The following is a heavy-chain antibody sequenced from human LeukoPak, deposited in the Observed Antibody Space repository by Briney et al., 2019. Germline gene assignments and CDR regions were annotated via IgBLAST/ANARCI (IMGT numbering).Heavy chain of an antibody. V-gene: IGHV4-31*03. D-gene: IGHD3-3*01. J-gene: IGHJ5*02. CDR1: GGSISSGGYY. CDR2: IYYSGST. CDR3: ARVPSDFWSGYYTNWFDP. Sequence: TLSLTCXVSGGSISSGGYYWSWIRQHPGKGLEWIGYIYYSGSTYYNPSLKSRVTISVDTSKNQFSLKLSSVTAADTAVYYCARVPSDFWSGYYTNWFDPWGQGTLVTVSS.